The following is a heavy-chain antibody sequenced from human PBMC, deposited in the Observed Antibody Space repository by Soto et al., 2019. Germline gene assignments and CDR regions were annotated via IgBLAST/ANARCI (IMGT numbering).Heavy chain of an antibody. D-gene: IGHD3-16*02. CDR1: GYRFTNYG. V-gene: IGHV1-3*04. Sequence: ASVKVSCEASGYRFTNYGIHWMRQAPGQRLEWMGWINTGNGNTRYSQKFQGRVSIGRDTSASTAFMELSSLGSEDTAVYFCARDRYTATTVWFDPWGQGTLVTVSS. CDR2: INTGNGNT. J-gene: IGHJ5*02. CDR3: ARDRYTATTVWFDP.